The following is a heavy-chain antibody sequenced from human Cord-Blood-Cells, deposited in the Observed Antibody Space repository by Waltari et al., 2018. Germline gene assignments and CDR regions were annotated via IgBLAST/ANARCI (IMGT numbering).Heavy chain of an antibody. J-gene: IGHJ3*02. CDR1: GFTFDDYA. D-gene: IGHD2-21*01. Sequence: VESGGGLVQPGRSLRLSCAASGFTFDDYAMPWVRQAPGKGLEWVSGICWNSGSIGYADAVKGRFTISRDNAKNSLYLQMNSLRAEDTALYYCAKAKFTGDSAFDIWGQVTMVTVSS. V-gene: IGHV3-9*01. CDR3: AKAKFTGDSAFDI. CDR2: ICWNSGSI.